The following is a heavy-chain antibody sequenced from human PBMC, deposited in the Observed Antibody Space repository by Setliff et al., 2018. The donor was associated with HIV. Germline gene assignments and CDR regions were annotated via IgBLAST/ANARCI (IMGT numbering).Heavy chain of an antibody. V-gene: IGHV4-39*07. J-gene: IGHJ4*02. CDR2: IYYSGSA. CDR1: RDSIRNGAYY. CDR3: ARGGTVSADLDS. D-gene: IGHD6-19*01. Sequence: SETLSLTCTVSRDSIRNGAYYWGWIRQPPGKGLEWIGSIYYSGSAYYNPSFKSRVTLSVDTSENQFSLRLSSVTAADTAVYFCARGGTVSADLDSWGQGTLVTVSS.